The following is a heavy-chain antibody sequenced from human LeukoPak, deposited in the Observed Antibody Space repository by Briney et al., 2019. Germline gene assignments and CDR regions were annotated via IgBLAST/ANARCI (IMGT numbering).Heavy chain of an antibody. D-gene: IGHD6-19*01. Sequence: SETLSLTCTVSGGSISSSSYYWGWIRQPPGKGLEWIGSIYYSGSTYHNPSLKSRVTISVDTSKNQSSLKLSSVTAADTAVYYCARLGVSSGWYLFDYWGQGTLVTVSS. CDR3: ARLGVSSGWYLFDY. CDR1: GGSISSSSYY. V-gene: IGHV4-39*01. CDR2: IYYSGST. J-gene: IGHJ4*02.